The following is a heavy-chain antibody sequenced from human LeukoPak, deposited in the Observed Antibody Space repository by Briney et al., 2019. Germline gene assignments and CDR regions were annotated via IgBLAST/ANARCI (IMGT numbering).Heavy chain of an antibody. CDR3: ARGQTIVGATGDF. D-gene: IGHD1-26*01. Sequence: SETLSLICAVYGGSFSGYYWSWIRQPPGKGLEWIGEINHSGSTNYNPSLKSRVTISVDTSKNQFSLKLSSVTAADTAVYYCARGQTIVGATGDFWGQGTLVTVSS. V-gene: IGHV4-34*01. CDR1: GGSFSGYY. J-gene: IGHJ4*02. CDR2: INHSGST.